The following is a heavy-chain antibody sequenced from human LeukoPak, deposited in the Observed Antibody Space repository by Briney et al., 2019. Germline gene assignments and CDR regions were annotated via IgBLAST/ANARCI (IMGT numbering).Heavy chain of an antibody. Sequence: GGSLRLSCAASGFSFSSYAMSWVRQAPGKGLEWVSVLYNGGNTYYADSVKGRFTVSRDNFKNTLYLQMNSLRAEDTAVYYCARYDGGSGPFDYWGQGTLVTVSP. D-gene: IGHD3-10*01. CDR1: GFSFSSYA. CDR3: ARYDGGSGPFDY. CDR2: LYNGGNT. V-gene: IGHV3-53*01. J-gene: IGHJ4*02.